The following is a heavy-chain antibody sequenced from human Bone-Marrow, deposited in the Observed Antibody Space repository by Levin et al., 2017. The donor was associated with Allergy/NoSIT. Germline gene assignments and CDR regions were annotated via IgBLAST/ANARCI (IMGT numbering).Heavy chain of an antibody. CDR3: ARDNYDTPGELDY. J-gene: IGHJ4*02. Sequence: QPGGSLRLSCEASGFVVTRNHMSWVRQAPGKGLEWLSVTYSGGSTYYRDSVKGRFTISRDNFKNTLYLQMNSLRAEDTAIYYCARDNYDTPGELDYWGQGTLVTVS. CDR2: TYSGGST. CDR1: GFVVTRNH. V-gene: IGHV3-53*01. D-gene: IGHD3-9*01.